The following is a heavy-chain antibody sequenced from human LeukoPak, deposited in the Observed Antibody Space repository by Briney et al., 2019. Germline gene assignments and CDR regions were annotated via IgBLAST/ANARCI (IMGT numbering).Heavy chain of an antibody. D-gene: IGHD3-22*01. V-gene: IGHV3-11*01. Sequence: GGSLRLSCAASGFTLSDYYMSWIRQAPGKGLEWVSYISSSGSTIYYADSVKGRFTISRDNAKNSLYLQMNSLRAEDTAVYYCARDLYYYDSSPIGYWGQGTLVTVSS. CDR3: ARDLYYYDSSPIGY. CDR1: GFTLSDYY. CDR2: ISSSGSTI. J-gene: IGHJ4*02.